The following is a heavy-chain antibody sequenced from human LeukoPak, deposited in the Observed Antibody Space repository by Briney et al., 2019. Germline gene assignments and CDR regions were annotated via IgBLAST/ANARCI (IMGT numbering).Heavy chain of an antibody. CDR3: ARPYYYGSGSPFDY. CDR1: GYIFTGYY. Sequence: ASVKVSCKASGYIFTGYYMHWVRQAPGQGLEWMGWINPNSGGTNYAQKFQGRVTMTRDTSISTAYMELSRLRSDDTAVYYCARPYYYGSGSPFDYWGQGTLVTVSS. D-gene: IGHD3-10*01. J-gene: IGHJ4*02. V-gene: IGHV1-2*02. CDR2: INPNSGGT.